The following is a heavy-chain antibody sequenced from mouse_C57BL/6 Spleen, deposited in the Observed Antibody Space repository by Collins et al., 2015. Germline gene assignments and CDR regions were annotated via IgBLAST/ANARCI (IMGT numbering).Heavy chain of an antibody. J-gene: IGHJ2*01. D-gene: IGHD3-1*01. V-gene: IGHV1-52*01. CDR3: SRGDSPRGFFDY. Sequence: QVQLQQPGAELVRPGSSVKLSCKASGYTFTNYWLHWVKQRPIQGLEWIGYIDPSDSDAHYNQKFKDKATLTVDKSSSTAYMQLSSLTSEDSAVYYCSRGDSPRGFFDYWGQGTTLTVSP. CDR1: GYTFTNYW. CDR2: IDPSDSDA.